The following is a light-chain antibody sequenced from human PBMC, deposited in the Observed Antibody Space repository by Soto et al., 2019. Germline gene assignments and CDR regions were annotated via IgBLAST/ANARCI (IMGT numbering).Light chain of an antibody. CDR2: KAS. J-gene: IGKJ2*01. CDR1: QSISTL. V-gene: IGKV1-5*03. Sequence: DIQLTQSPSTLSASIGDRVTITCRASQSISTLLGWYQQKPGTAPKLLIYKASTLEGGVPSRFSGSRSGTEFTLTVSSLQPDDFATYYCQQYNDSFPYTFGQGTKVDIK. CDR3: QQYNDSFPYT.